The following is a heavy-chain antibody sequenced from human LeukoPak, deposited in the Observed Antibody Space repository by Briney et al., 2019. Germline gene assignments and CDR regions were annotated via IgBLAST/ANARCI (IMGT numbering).Heavy chain of an antibody. V-gene: IGHV3-9*01. CDR2: ISWNSGSI. Sequence: GGSLRLPCAASGFTLSSYAMGWVRQAPGKGLEWVSGISWNSGSIGYADSVKGRFTISRDNAKNTLYLQMNSLRVEDTAVYYCARGRPHGNDYWGQGTLVTVSS. D-gene: IGHD4-23*01. CDR3: ARGRPHGNDY. J-gene: IGHJ4*02. CDR1: GFTLSSYA.